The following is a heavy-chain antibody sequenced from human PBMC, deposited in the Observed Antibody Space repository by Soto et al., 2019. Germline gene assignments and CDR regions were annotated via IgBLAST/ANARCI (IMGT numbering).Heavy chain of an antibody. CDR1: GFSFTTTSMG. V-gene: IGHV2-5*02. CDR3: AHAGDYDLLSFDH. CDR2: IYWDDDQ. Sequence: QITLKESGPPLVRPAQTLTLTCAFSGFSFTTTSMGLAWIGRPPGRAREWLALIYWDDDQRYSPSLKDRLTISKDTSRSRVVLTISNMNPEDTGAYFCAHAGDYDLLSFDHWGPGTLVTVSS. D-gene: IGHD4-17*01. J-gene: IGHJ4*02.